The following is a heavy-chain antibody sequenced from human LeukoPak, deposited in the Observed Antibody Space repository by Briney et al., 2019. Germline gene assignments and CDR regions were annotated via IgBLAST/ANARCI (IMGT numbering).Heavy chain of an antibody. J-gene: IGHJ4*02. CDR2: ISSSSSYI. Sequence: GGSLRLSCAASGFTFSSYGMSWVRQAPGKGLEWVSSISSSSSYIYYADSVKGRFTISRDNAKNSLYLQVNSLRAEDTAVYYCARYGYSYYFDYWGQGTLVTVSS. V-gene: IGHV3-21*01. CDR3: ARYGYSYYFDY. D-gene: IGHD5-18*01. CDR1: GFTFSSYG.